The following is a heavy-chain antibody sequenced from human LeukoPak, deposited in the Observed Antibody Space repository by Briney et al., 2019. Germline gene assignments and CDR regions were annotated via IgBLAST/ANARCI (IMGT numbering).Heavy chain of an antibody. Sequence: GGSLRLSCAASGFTFSSHWVTWVRQAPGKGLEWVANINQDGSEKYYVDSVKSRFTISRDNTKNSLYLQMNSLRAEVTTVYYCARGDLGRGWTFACWGQGTLVTVSS. D-gene: IGHD6-19*01. CDR3: ARGDLGRGWTFAC. CDR1: GFTFSSHW. V-gene: IGHV3-7*01. CDR2: INQDGSEK. J-gene: IGHJ4*02.